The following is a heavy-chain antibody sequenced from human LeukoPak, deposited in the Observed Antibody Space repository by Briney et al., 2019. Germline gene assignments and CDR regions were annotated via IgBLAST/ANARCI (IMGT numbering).Heavy chain of an antibody. CDR1: GYSISSGYY. D-gene: IGHD6-13*01. CDR2: IYHSGST. Sequence: SETLSLTCTVSGYSISSGYYWGWIRQPPGKGLEWIGGIYHSGSTYYNPSLKSRVTISVDTSKNQFSLKLSSVTAADTAVYYCAKGTAATVPYDYWGQGTLVTVSS. CDR3: AKGTAATVPYDY. V-gene: IGHV4-38-2*02. J-gene: IGHJ4*02.